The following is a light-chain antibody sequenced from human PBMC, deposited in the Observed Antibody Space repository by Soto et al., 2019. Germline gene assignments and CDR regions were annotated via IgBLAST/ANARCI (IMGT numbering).Light chain of an antibody. Sequence: QPVLTQSPSASASLGASVKLTCTLSSGHSSYAIAWHQQQPEKGPRYLMKLNSDGSHSKGDGIPDRFSGSSSGAERYLTISSLQSEDEADYYCQTWGTGSWGFGGGTK. CDR2: LNSDGSH. V-gene: IGLV4-69*01. J-gene: IGLJ3*02. CDR3: QTWGTGSWG. CDR1: SGHSSYA.